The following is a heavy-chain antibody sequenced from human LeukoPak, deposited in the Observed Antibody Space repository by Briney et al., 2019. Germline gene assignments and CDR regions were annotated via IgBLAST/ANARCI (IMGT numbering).Heavy chain of an antibody. CDR1: GDSISSYY. V-gene: IGHV4-4*07. CDR3: ARDRGARAIITIFGVARGVAYGMDV. D-gene: IGHD3-3*01. J-gene: IGHJ6*02. Sequence: SETLSLTCTVSGDSISSYYWSWIRQPAGKGLEWIGRIYTSGSTNYNPSLKSRVTMSVDTSKNQFSLKLSSVTAADTAVYYCARDRGARAIITIFGVARGVAYGMDVWGQGTTVTVSS. CDR2: IYTSGST.